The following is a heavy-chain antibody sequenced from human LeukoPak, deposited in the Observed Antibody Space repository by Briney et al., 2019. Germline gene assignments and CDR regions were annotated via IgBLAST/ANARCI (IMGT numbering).Heavy chain of an antibody. CDR2: IYYSGST. D-gene: IGHD3-22*01. Sequence: SETLSLTCTVSGGSISSGGYYWSWIRQHPGKGLEWIGYIYYSGSTYYNPSLKSRVTISVDTSKNQFSLKLSSVTAADTAVYYCARGYYDSRGYYSDVLDYWGQGTLVTVSS. CDR3: ARGYYDSRGYYSDVLDY. V-gene: IGHV4-31*03. J-gene: IGHJ4*02. CDR1: GGSISSGGYY.